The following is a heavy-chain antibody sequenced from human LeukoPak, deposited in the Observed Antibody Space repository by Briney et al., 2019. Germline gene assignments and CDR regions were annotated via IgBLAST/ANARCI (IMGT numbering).Heavy chain of an antibody. D-gene: IGHD1-26*01. CDR3: ARARYSGSSLALDAFDI. J-gene: IGHJ3*02. Sequence: GSLRLSCAASGFTFSSYSMNWVRQAPGKGLEWVSYISSSSSTIYYADSVKGRFTISRDNAKNSLYLQMNSLRAEDTAVYYCARARYSGSSLALDAFDIWGQGTIVTVSS. CDR2: ISSSSSTI. CDR1: GFTFSSYS. V-gene: IGHV3-48*01.